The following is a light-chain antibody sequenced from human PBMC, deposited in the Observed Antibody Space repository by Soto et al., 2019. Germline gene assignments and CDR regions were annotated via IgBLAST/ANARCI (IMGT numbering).Light chain of an antibody. CDR1: SSDVGGDNY. Sequence: QSALTQPASVSGSPGQSISISCTGISSDVGGDNYVSWYHQHPGKAPKLIIYDVGDRTTGVSNRFSGSQSGNTASLTISGLQAEDEADYFCSSHSSSSTLVVFGGGTQLTVL. CDR2: DVG. J-gene: IGLJ2*01. V-gene: IGLV2-14*01. CDR3: SSHSSSSTLVV.